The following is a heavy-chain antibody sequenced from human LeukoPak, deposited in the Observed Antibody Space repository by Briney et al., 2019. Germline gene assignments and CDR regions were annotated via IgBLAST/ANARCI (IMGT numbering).Heavy chain of an antibody. V-gene: IGHV3-30*18. CDR1: GFTFSSYG. D-gene: IGHD5-12*01. Sequence: GRSLRLSCAASGFTFSSYGMHWVRQAPGKGLEWVAVISYDGSNKYYADSVKGRFTISRDNSKNTVYLQMNNVRAEDTAVYYCAKDGAWLRFDDWGQGTLVTVSS. J-gene: IGHJ4*02. CDR2: ISYDGSNK. CDR3: AKDGAWLRFDD.